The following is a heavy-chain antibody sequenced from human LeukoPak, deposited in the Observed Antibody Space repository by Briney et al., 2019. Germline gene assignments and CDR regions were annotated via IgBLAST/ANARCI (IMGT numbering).Heavy chain of an antibody. Sequence: GGSLRLSCAASGFTFNSYGMSWVRQSRGKGLEWVAGVSGSGATTYYADSVKGRFTISRDNSKNTLFLQMNSLRAEDTAVYYCARGSGFYLDYFDYWGQGTLITVSS. CDR1: GFTFNSYG. CDR3: ARGSGFYLDYFDY. V-gene: IGHV3-23*01. J-gene: IGHJ4*02. CDR2: VSGSGATT. D-gene: IGHD3-3*01.